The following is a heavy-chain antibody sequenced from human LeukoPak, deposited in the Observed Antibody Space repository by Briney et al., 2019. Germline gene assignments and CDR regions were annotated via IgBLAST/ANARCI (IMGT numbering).Heavy chain of an antibody. Sequence: RASVKVSCKASGGTFSSYAINWVRQASGQGLEWMGDIIPILTTANYAQNFQGRVTITADESTSTAYMELSSLRSEDTAVYYCARELPAPPPHKYFDCWGQGTLVTVSS. CDR1: GGTFSSYA. CDR3: ARELPAPPPHKYFDC. V-gene: IGHV1-69*13. D-gene: IGHD1-26*01. J-gene: IGHJ4*02. CDR2: IIPILTTA.